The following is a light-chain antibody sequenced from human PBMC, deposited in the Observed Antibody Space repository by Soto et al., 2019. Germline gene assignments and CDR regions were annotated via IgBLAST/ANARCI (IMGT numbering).Light chain of an antibody. CDR2: GAS. V-gene: IGKV3-20*01. J-gene: IGKJ5*01. CDR1: QSVSSNY. CDR3: QHYGSSLSIT. Sequence: ESVLTQSPGTLSLSPGERATLSCRASQSVSSNYLAWYQHKPGQAPRLLIYGASSRATGIPDRFSGSGSGTDFTLTISRVEPEDFAVYYCQHYGSSLSITFGQGTRLEIK.